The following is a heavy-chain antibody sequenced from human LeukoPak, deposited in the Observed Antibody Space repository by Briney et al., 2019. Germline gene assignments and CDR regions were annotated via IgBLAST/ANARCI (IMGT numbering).Heavy chain of an antibody. CDR1: GFTFSSYG. CDR2: IRYDGSNK. V-gene: IGHV3-30*02. CDR3: AKGAHDILTGYYESFDY. Sequence: GGSLRLSCAASGFTFSSYGMHWVRQAPGKGLEWVAFIRYDGSNKYYADSVKGRFTISRDNSKNTLYLHVNSLRPEDTAVYYCAKGAHDILTGYYESFDYWGQGTLVTVSS. D-gene: IGHD3-9*01. J-gene: IGHJ4*02.